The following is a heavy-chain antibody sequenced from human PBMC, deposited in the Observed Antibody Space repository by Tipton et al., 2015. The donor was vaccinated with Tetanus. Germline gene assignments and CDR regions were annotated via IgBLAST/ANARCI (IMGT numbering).Heavy chain of an antibody. Sequence: SLRLSCAASGFTFSSYPMSWVRQAPGKGLEWVSTISGTGYSTYYVDPAKGRFTISRDNSKNTLYLQMNSLRADDTAIYYCASPVRAHLYAFDYWGQGSLVTVSS. J-gene: IGHJ4*02. D-gene: IGHD2-2*02. V-gene: IGHV3-23*01. CDR1: GFTFSSYP. CDR2: ISGTGYST. CDR3: ASPVRAHLYAFDY.